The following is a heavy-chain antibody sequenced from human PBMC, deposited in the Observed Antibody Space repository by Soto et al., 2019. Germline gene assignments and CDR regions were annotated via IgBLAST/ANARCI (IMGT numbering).Heavy chain of an antibody. CDR3: ARLHETYSYDCSGYP. Sequence: QVQLVQSGAEVKKPGSSVKVSCKASGGTFSSYTISWVRQAPGQGLEWMGRIIPILGIANYAQKFQGRVTITADKSTSTAYMELSSLRSEDTAVYYCARLHETYSYDCSGYPWGQGTLVTVSS. V-gene: IGHV1-69*02. CDR1: GGTFSSYT. J-gene: IGHJ4*02. CDR2: IIPILGIA. D-gene: IGHD3-22*01.